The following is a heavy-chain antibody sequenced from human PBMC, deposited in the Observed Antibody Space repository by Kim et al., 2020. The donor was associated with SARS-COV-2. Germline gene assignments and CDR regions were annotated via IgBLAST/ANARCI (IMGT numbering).Heavy chain of an antibody. D-gene: IGHD3-10*01. CDR2: ISWDGGST. CDR3: AKDMRIYGSGSYELDY. V-gene: IGHV3-43*01. J-gene: IGHJ4*02. Sequence: GGSLRLSCVASGFTFDDYTMHWVRQAPGKGLEWVSLISWDGGSTYYADSVKGRFTISRDNSKNSLYLQMNSLRTEDTALYYCAKDMRIYGSGSYELDYWGQGTLVTVSS. CDR1: GFTFDDYT.